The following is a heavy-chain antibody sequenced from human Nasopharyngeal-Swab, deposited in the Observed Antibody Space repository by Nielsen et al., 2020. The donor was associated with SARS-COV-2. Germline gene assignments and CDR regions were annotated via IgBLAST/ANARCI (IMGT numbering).Heavy chain of an antibody. V-gene: IGHV1-24*01. J-gene: IGHJ6*02. CDR3: ATDRVRFLDFGYYYYGMDV. CDR1: GYTLTELS. Sequence: ASVKVSCKVSGYTLTELSMHWVRQAPGKGLEWMGGFDPEDGETIYAQKFQGRVTMTEDTSTDTAYMELSSLGSEDTAVYYCATDRVRFLDFGYYYYGMDVWGQGTTVTVSS. CDR2: FDPEDGET. D-gene: IGHD3-3*01.